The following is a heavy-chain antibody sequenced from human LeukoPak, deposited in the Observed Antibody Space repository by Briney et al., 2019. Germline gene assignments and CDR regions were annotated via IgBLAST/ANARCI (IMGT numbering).Heavy chain of an antibody. CDR3: ARHAKTKYSSGWYYFDY. CDR1: GGSFSGYY. V-gene: IGHV4-59*08. J-gene: IGHJ4*02. CDR2: IYYSGST. D-gene: IGHD6-19*01. Sequence: SETLSLTCAVYGGSFSGYYWSWIRQPPGKGLEWIGYIYYSGSTNYNPSLKSRVTISVDTSKNQFSLKLSSVTAADTAVYYCARHAKTKYSSGWYYFDYWGQGTLVTVSS.